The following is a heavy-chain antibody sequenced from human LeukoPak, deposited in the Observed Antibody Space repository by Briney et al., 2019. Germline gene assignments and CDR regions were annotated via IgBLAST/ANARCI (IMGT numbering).Heavy chain of an antibody. Sequence: SETLSLTCAVSGGSISSGGYSWSWIRQPPGKGLEWIGYIYHSGSTYYNPSLKSRVTISVDRSKNQFSLKLSSVTAADTAVYYCARGPRAAAFKTYYYYYGMDVWGQGTTVTVSS. CDR2: IYHSGST. J-gene: IGHJ6*02. CDR1: GGSISSGGYS. D-gene: IGHD6-13*01. V-gene: IGHV4-30-2*01. CDR3: ARGPRAAAFKTYYYYYGMDV.